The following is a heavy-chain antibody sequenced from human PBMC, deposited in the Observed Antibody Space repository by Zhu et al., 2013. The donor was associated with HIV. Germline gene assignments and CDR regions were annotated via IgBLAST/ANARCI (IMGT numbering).Heavy chain of an antibody. CDR3: ARAASKHCDKRRCYWGTQNL. J-gene: IGHJ4*03. CDR1: GGTFTTYG. D-gene: IGHD2-2*01. V-gene: IGHV1-8*02. CDR2: MNPSSGNT. Sequence: VQLVQSGAEVKKPGSSVKVSCKASGGTFTTYGISWVRQAPAQGPEWMGWMNPSSGNTGFQYKFQDRIIMTWDTSTRTAHLEMTRLTSADTALYFCARAASKHCDKRRCYWGTQNLWGRGTQVTVSS.